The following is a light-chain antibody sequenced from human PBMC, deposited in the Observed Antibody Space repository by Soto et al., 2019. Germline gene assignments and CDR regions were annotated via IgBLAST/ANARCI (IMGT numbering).Light chain of an antibody. CDR2: AAS. V-gene: IGKV1-39*01. Sequence: DIQMTQSPSSLSASVGDRVTITCRASQSISSYLNLYQQKPGKAPKLLIYAASSLQSGVPSSFSGSGSGTDFTLTISSLQHEDFATYYCQQSYSTPVTFGGGTKVDI. CDR1: QSISSY. CDR3: QQSYSTPVT. J-gene: IGKJ4*01.